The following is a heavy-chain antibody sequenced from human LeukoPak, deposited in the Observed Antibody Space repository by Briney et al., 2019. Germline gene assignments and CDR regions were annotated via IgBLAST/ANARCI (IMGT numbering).Heavy chain of an antibody. V-gene: IGHV5-51*01. CDR3: ALTGYSYGYVAVDWSDP. Sequence: GESLKISCKGSGYSFTSYWIGWVRQMPGKGLEWMGIIYPGDSDTRYSPSFQGQVTISADKSISTAYLQWSSLKASDTAMYYCALTGYSYGYVAVDWSDPWGQGTLVTVSS. CDR2: IYPGDSDT. J-gene: IGHJ5*02. D-gene: IGHD5-18*01. CDR1: GYSFTSYW.